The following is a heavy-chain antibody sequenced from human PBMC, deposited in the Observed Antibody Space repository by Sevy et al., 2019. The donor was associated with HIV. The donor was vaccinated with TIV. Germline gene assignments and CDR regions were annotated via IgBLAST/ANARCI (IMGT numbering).Heavy chain of an antibody. D-gene: IGHD3-22*01. J-gene: IGHJ4*02. CDR2: IKQDMSEK. CDR1: GFTFSSYW. Sequence: GGSLRLSCAASGFTFSSYWMTWVRQAPGKGLEWVANIKQDMSEKYYADSVKGRFTISRDNARNSLFLQMESLRAADTAVYYCARAQQVTMLVVIGGLYFDFWGQGTLVTVSS. CDR3: ARAQQVTMLVVIGGLYFDF. V-gene: IGHV3-7*01.